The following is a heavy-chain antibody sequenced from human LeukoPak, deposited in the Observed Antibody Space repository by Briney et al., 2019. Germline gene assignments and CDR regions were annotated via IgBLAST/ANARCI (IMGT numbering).Heavy chain of an antibody. Sequence: GGSLRLSCAASGFMFGDYYMSWIRQAPGKGLEWVSYISSSGSTIYYADSVKGRFTISRDNSKNTLYLQMNSLRAEDTAVYYCAKGYYYDSSGYLDYWGQGTLVTVSS. J-gene: IGHJ4*02. V-gene: IGHV3-11*01. CDR2: ISSSGSTI. CDR3: AKGYYYDSSGYLDY. D-gene: IGHD3-22*01. CDR1: GFMFGDYY.